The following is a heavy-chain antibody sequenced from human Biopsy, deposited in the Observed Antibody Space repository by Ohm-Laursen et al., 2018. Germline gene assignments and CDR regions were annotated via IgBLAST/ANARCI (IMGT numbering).Heavy chain of an antibody. CDR2: NIPILGTG. CDR3: ATKLTGYFHH. V-gene: IGHV1-69*06. D-gene: IGHD3-9*01. J-gene: IGHJ1*01. CDR1: GYTFTTYY. Sequence: ASVKVSCNASGYTFTTYYIHWVRQAPGQGLEWLGGNIPILGTGNYAQKFQDRVTVAADTSTSTATMELRSLRSDDTAVYYCATKLTGYFHHWGQGTLVIVSS.